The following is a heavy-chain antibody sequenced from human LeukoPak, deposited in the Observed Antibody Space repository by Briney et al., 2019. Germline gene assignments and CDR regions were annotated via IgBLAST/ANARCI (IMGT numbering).Heavy chain of an antibody. D-gene: IGHD2-2*01. Sequence: SETLSLTCAVYGGSFSGYYWSWIRQPPGKGLEWIGEINHSGSTNYNPSLKSRVTISVDTSKNQFSLKLSSVTAADTAVYYCANRGRSSTSWGGSWFDPWGRGTLVTVSS. J-gene: IGHJ5*02. CDR1: GGSFSGYY. CDR2: INHSGST. V-gene: IGHV4-34*01. CDR3: ANRGRSSTSWGGSWFDP.